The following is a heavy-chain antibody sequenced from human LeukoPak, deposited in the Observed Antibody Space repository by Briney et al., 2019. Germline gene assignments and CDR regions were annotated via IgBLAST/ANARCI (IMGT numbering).Heavy chain of an antibody. D-gene: IGHD2-2*02. CDR3: ARCSRSSTDCYSEFDI. J-gene: IGHJ3*02. CDR1: EFTFDDYG. Sequence: GGSLRLSCAASEFTFDDYGMSWVRQGPGKGLEWVSAINWNGDSTGYADSVRGRFTISRDNAKNSLYLQMNSLRAEDTALYYCARCSRSSTDCYSEFDIWGQGTMVTVSS. CDR2: INWNGDST. V-gene: IGHV3-20*04.